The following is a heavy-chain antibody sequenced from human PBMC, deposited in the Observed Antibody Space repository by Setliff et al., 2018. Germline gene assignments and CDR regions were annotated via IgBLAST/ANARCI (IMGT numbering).Heavy chain of an antibody. Sequence: GGSLRLSCAASGFTFSSYGMHWVRQAPGKGLEWVAFIRYDGSNKYYADSVKGRFTISRDNSKNTLYLQMNSLRAEDTAVYFCAKEGGGYSYDTSGYYYDYYYYYYMDVWGKGTTVTVSS. V-gene: IGHV3-30*02. CDR2: IRYDGSNK. J-gene: IGHJ6*03. CDR1: GFTFSSYG. CDR3: AKEGGGYSYDTSGYYYDYYYYYYMDV. D-gene: IGHD3-22*01.